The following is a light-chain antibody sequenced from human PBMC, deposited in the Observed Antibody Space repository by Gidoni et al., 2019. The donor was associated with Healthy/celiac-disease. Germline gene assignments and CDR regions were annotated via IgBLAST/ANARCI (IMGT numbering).Light chain of an antibody. Sequence: EIVFTQSPGTLSLSPGERATLPCRASQSISSSYLAWYPQKPGQAPRLLIYGASSRATGIPNRFSDSGSGTDFTLTSSRLKPEDFAVYYCQLYGSSWTFGQGTKVEIK. CDR3: QLYGSSWT. V-gene: IGKV3-20*01. J-gene: IGKJ1*01. CDR2: GAS. CDR1: QSISSSY.